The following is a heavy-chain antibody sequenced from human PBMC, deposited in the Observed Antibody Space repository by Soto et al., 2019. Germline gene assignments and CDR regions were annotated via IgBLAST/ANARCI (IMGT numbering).Heavy chain of an antibody. V-gene: IGHV1-3*01. Sequence: GKVFFQSTGCTLFHYSVYILRVAPGQRIEWMGWIHGGXXNXXXXXNXXGRVTITRDTSANTAYMELSSLTSEDTAVYYCARPSATRIAVALDDYWVQGTLVTVSA. CDR1: GCTLFHYS. CDR3: ARPSATRIAVALDDY. CDR2: IHGGXXNX. J-gene: IGHJ4*01. D-gene: IGHD6-19*01.